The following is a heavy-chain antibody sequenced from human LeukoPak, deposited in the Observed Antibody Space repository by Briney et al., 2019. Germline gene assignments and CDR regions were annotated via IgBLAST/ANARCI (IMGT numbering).Heavy chain of an antibody. Sequence: GGSLRLSCAVSGFIVSSKYMTWVRQAPGKGLEWVSVIYSGGSTYYADSVKGRFTISRDNSKNTLYLQMNSLRAEDTAVYYCARVAGYSSSWYYFDYWGQGTLVTVSS. CDR1: GFIVSSKY. CDR3: ARVAGYSSSWYYFDY. V-gene: IGHV3-53*01. J-gene: IGHJ4*02. D-gene: IGHD6-13*01. CDR2: IYSGGST.